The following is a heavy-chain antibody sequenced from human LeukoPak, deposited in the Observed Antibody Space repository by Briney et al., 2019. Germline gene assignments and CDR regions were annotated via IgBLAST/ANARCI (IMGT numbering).Heavy chain of an antibody. D-gene: IGHD3-16*02. CDR3: TREGADYVWGSYRFSVDY. V-gene: IGHV3-49*03. CDR2: IRSKAYGGTT. CDR1: GFTFSDYY. Sequence: GGSLRLSCAASGFTFSDYYMSWIRQAPGKGLEWVGFIRSKAYGGTTEYAASVKGRFTISRDDSKSIAYLQMNSLKTEDTAVYYCTREGADYVWGSYRFSVDYWGQGTLVTVSS. J-gene: IGHJ4*02.